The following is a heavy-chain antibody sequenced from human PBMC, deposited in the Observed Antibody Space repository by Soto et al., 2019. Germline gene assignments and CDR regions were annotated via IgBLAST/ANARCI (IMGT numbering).Heavy chain of an antibody. Sequence: QVQLQESGPGLVKPSQTLSLTCTVSGGSMSSGDYYWSWIRQPPGKGLEWIGYINYRGNTYYNPSLKSRVTISVDTSRNQFSLKLSSVTAADTAVYYCARYAGPTVMFDPWGQGTLDTVSS. V-gene: IGHV4-30-4*01. D-gene: IGHD4-17*01. CDR2: INYRGNT. CDR1: GGSMSSGDYY. CDR3: ARYAGPTVMFDP. J-gene: IGHJ5*02.